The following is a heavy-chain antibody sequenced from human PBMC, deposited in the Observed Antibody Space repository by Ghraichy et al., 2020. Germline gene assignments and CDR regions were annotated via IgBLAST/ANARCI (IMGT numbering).Heavy chain of an antibody. CDR3: ARELPYGDYIFDY. V-gene: IGHV3-48*01. D-gene: IGHD4-17*01. CDR2: INSGSSSI. CDR1: GFNLSKYS. Sequence: GGSLRLSCAASGFNLSKYSMNWVRQAPGKGLEWVSYINSGSSSISYADSVKGRFTVSRDNAKNSLYLQMDSLRAEDTAVYYCARELPYGDYIFDYWGQGTLVTVSS. J-gene: IGHJ4*02.